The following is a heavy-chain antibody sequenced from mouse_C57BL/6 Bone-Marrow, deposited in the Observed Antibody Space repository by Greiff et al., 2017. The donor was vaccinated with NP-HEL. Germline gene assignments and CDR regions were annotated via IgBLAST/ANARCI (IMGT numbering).Heavy chain of an antibody. J-gene: IGHJ3*01. Sequence: VKLMESGAELARPGASVKMSCKASGYTFTSYTMHWVKQRPGQGLEWIGYINPSSGYTKYNQKFKDKATLTADKSSSTAYMQLSSLTSEDSAVYYCAREEFAYWGQGTLVTVSA. CDR1: GYTFTSYT. CDR2: INPSSGYT. V-gene: IGHV1-4*01. CDR3: AREEFAY.